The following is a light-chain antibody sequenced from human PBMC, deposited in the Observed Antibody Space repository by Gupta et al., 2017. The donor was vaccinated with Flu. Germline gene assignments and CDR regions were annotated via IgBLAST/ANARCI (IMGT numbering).Light chain of an antibody. CDR3: AAWDDSLNGWV. CDR1: SSNIGTYT. CDR2: SNN. V-gene: IGLV1-44*01. J-gene: IGLJ3*02. Sequence: ISCSGSSSNIGTYTVNWYQQLPGTAPKLLIYSNNQRPSGVPDRFSGSKSGTSASLAISGLQSEDEADYYCAAWDDSLNGWVFGGGTKLTVL.